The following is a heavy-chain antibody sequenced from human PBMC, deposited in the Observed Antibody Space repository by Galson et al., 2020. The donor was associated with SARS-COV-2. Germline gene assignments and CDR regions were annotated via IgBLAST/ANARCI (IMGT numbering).Heavy chain of an antibody. CDR1: GYTFTTYG. D-gene: IGHD6-13*01. Sequence: VSVPVPCKASGYTFTTYGLRWVRQAPGHGLEWMGWISAYTGHPNYAQKSQGRVTMTTDTSTSTVYLDLRSLTSDDTAVYYCARTDSAAGGLYFFDHWGQGTLVTVSS. V-gene: IGHV1-18*04. J-gene: IGHJ4*02. CDR2: ISAYTGHP. CDR3: ARTDSAAGGLYFFDH.